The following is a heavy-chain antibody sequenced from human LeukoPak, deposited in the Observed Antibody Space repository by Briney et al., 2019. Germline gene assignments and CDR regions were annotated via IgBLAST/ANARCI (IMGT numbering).Heavy chain of an antibody. V-gene: IGHV4-39*01. CDR3: ARVDAFDI. Sequence: KPSETLSLTCTVSGGSIRSSYYYWGWIRQPPGKGLEWIGSIYDSGSTYYNPSLKSRVTISVDTSKNQFSLKLNSVTAADTAVYYCARVDAFDIWGQGTMVTVSS. J-gene: IGHJ3*02. CDR2: IYDSGST. CDR1: GGSIRSSYYY.